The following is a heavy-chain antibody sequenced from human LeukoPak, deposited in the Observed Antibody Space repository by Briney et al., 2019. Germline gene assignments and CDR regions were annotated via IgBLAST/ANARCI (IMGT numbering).Heavy chain of an antibody. J-gene: IGHJ4*02. D-gene: IGHD3-22*01. CDR1: GFTFSSYS. V-gene: IGHV3-66*01. Sequence: GALRLSCAASGFTFSSYSMNWVRQAPGTGLEWVSVIYSGGSTYYADSVKGRFTISRDISKNTLYLQTNSLRAEDTAVYYCARVGYYDSSGYYSYWGQGTLVTVSS. CDR2: IYSGGST. CDR3: ARVGYYDSSGYYSY.